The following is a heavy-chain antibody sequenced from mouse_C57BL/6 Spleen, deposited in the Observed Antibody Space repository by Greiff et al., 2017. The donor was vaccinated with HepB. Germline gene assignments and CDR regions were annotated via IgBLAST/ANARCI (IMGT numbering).Heavy chain of an antibody. CDR3: ARDYYDYDDYAMDY. CDR1: GYTFTDYY. Sequence: QVQLKESGAELVRPGASVKLSCKASGYTFTDYYINWVKQRPGQGLEWIARIYPGSGNTYYNEKFKGKATLTAEKSSSTAYMQLSSLTSEDSAVYFCARDYYDYDDYAMDYWGQGTSVTVSS. J-gene: IGHJ4*01. CDR2: IYPGSGNT. V-gene: IGHV1-76*01. D-gene: IGHD2-4*01.